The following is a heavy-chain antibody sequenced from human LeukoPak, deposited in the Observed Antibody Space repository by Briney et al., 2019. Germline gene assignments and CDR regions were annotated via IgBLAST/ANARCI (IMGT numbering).Heavy chain of an antibody. CDR3: VRDVDI. J-gene: IGHJ4*02. CDR1: GFIFSNFW. V-gene: IGHV3-7*01. D-gene: IGHD5-24*01. CDR2: INRDGSEK. Sequence: GGSLRLSCTGSGFIFSNFWMGWARQGPGKGLQWVASINRDGSEKHPVDSVKGRFTISRDNAKNSVYLQMNSLTVEDTAVYYCVRDVDIWGQGTLVTVSS.